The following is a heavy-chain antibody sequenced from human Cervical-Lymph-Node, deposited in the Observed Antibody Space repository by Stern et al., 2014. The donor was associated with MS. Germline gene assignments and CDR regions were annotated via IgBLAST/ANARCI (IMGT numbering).Heavy chain of an antibody. CDR3: ARESGNAAEYFHH. D-gene: IGHD4-23*01. CDR2: IWHDGSKE. J-gene: IGHJ1*01. Sequence: QVQLVQSGGGVVQPGRSLRLSCAASGFTFSSYGMHWVRQAPGKGLEWVAVIWHDGSKEYYADSVKGRFTISRDNSKNTLYLRMNSLRAEDTAVYDCARESGNAAEYFHHWGQGTLVTVSS. CDR1: GFTFSSYG. V-gene: IGHV3-33*01.